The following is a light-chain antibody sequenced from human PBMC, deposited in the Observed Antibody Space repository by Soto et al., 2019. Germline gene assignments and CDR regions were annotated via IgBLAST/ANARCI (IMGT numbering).Light chain of an antibody. J-gene: IGKJ2*01. CDR2: GAS. V-gene: IGKV3-15*01. Sequence: EIVMTQSPATLSVSPGERATLSCRASQSVSRNLAWYQQKPGQAPRLLIYGASTRATGIQARFSGSGSGTEFTLTISSLQSEDFAVYYCQQYNNWPPYTFGLGTKLEIK. CDR1: QSVSRN. CDR3: QQYNNWPPYT.